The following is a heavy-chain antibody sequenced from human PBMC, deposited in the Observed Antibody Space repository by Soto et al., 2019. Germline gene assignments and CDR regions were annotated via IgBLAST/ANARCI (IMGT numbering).Heavy chain of an antibody. CDR2: IWYDGSNK. CDR1: GFTFSSYG. CDR3: ARGGGIAAAGTEYYYGMDV. D-gene: IGHD6-13*01. J-gene: IGHJ6*02. Sequence: GGSLRLSCAASGFTFSSYGMHWVRQAPGKGLEWVAVIWYDGSNKYYADSVKGRFTISRDNSKNTLYLQMNSLRAEDTAVYYCARGGGIAAAGTEYYYGMDVWGQGPMVTVSS. V-gene: IGHV3-33*01.